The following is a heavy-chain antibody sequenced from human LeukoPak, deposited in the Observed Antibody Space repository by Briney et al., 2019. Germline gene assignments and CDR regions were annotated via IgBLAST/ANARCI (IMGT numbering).Heavy chain of an antibody. J-gene: IGHJ4*02. Sequence: GGSLRLSCAASGFTFSSYGMHWVRQAPGKGLEWVAVISYDGSNEYYADSVKGRFTISRDNSKNTLYLQMNSLRAEDTAVYYCAKGPLSTYYYDSSGYYGGGFDYWGQGTLVTVSS. D-gene: IGHD3-22*01. CDR1: GFTFSSYG. V-gene: IGHV3-30*18. CDR2: ISYDGSNE. CDR3: AKGPLSTYYYDSSGYYGGGFDY.